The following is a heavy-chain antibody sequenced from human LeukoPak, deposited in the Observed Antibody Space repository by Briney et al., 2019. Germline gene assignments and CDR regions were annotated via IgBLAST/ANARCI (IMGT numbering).Heavy chain of an antibody. J-gene: IGHJ4*02. CDR2: IYSGGST. V-gene: IGHV3-53*01. CDR1: GFTVSSNC. CDR3: ACWGTGYFDY. Sequence: GGSLRLSCAASGFTVSSNCRSWVRQAPGKGLEWVSVIYSGGSTYYADSVKGRFTISRHNSKNTLYLQMNSIAAEDTARYYSACWGTGYFDYWVQGTLVTDSS. D-gene: IGHD2-8*02.